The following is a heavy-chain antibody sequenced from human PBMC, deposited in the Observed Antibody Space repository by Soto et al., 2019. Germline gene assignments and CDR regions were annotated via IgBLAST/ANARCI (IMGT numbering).Heavy chain of an antibody. J-gene: IGHJ3*02. D-gene: IGHD2-2*01. CDR1: GGSISSSNW. V-gene: IGHV4-4*02. Sequence: LETLSLTCAVSGGSISSSNWWSWVRQPPGKGLEWIGEIYHSGSTNYNPSLKSRVTISVDKSKNQFSLKLSSVTAADTAVYYCARLASVGYCSSTSCHDAFDIWGQGTMVTVSS. CDR2: IYHSGST. CDR3: ARLASVGYCSSTSCHDAFDI.